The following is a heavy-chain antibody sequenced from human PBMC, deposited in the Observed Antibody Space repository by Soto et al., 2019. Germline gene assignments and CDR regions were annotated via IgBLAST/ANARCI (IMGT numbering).Heavy chain of an antibody. CDR3: ASPRGDYGDYQDAFDI. Sequence: QPGGSLRLSCASSGFAFISYAMHWVRQAPGKGLEWVAVISYDGSNKYYADSVKGRFTISRDNSKNTLYLQMNSLRAEDTAVYYCASPRGDYGDYQDAFDIWGQGTMVTVSS. D-gene: IGHD4-17*01. CDR2: ISYDGSNK. CDR1: GFAFISYA. J-gene: IGHJ3*02. V-gene: IGHV3-30-3*01.